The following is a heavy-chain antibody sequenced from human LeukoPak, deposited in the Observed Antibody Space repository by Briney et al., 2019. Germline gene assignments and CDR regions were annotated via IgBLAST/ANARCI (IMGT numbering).Heavy chain of an antibody. D-gene: IGHD1-26*01. V-gene: IGHV4-31*03. J-gene: IGHJ4*02. Sequence: TLSLTCTVSGGSISSGGYYWSWIRQHPGKGLEWIGYIYYSGSTYYNPSLKSRVTISVDTSKNQFSLKLSSVTAADTAVYYCARSDGSYYHYFDYWGQGTLVTVSS. CDR1: GGSISSGGYY. CDR2: IYYSGST. CDR3: ARSDGSYYHYFDY.